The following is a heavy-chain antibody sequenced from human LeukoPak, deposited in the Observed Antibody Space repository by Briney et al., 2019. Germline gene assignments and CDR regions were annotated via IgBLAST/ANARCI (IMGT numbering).Heavy chain of an antibody. CDR2: IYTSGST. J-gene: IGHJ4*02. CDR3: ARDTGSGWEGGFDY. D-gene: IGHD6-19*01. CDR1: GGSISSYY. V-gene: IGHV4-4*07. Sequence: SETLSLTCTVSGGSISSYYWSWIRQPAGKGLEWIGRIYTSGSTNYNPSLKSRVTMSLDTSKNQFSLKLSYVTAAETAVYCCARDTGSGWEGGFDYWGQGTLVTVSS.